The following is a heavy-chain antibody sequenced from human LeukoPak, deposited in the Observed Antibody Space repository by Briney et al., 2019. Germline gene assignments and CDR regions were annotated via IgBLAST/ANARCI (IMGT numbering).Heavy chain of an antibody. J-gene: IGHJ6*04. V-gene: IGHV4-34*01. CDR3: ARYDYYYYYGMDV. CDR1: GGSFSGYY. Sequence: SETLSLTCAVYGGSFSGYYWSWICQPPGKGLEWIGEINHSGSTNYNPSLKSRVTISVDTSKNQFSLKLSSVTAADTAVYYCARYDYYYYYGMDVWGKGTTDTVSS. D-gene: IGHD5-12*01. CDR2: INHSGST.